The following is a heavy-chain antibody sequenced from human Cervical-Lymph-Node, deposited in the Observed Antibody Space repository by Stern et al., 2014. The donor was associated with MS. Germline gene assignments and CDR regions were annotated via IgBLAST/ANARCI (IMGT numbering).Heavy chain of an antibody. V-gene: IGHV1-18*01. Sequence: QDQLVQSGAELKKPGASVKVSCTASGYTFNSSGISWVRQAPGQGLEWIGWISAYNGNTNYAEKLQGRVAMTTDSSTSTAYRELRSLRSDDTAVYYCARGLLGSENAFDIWGQGTMVTVSS. CDR2: ISAYNGNT. CDR1: GYTFNSSG. CDR3: ARGLLGSENAFDI. J-gene: IGHJ3*02. D-gene: IGHD2-15*01.